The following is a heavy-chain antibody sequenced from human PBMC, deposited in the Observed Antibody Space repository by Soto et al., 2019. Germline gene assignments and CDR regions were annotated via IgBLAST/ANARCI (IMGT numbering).Heavy chain of an antibody. CDR3: ARGVTLDY. D-gene: IGHD2-21*02. J-gene: IGHJ4*02. CDR2: IKQDGSEK. V-gene: IGHV3-7*01. CDR1: GFTLSTYW. Sequence: GGSLRLSCAASGFTLSTYWMNWVRQAPGKGLEWVANIKQDGSEKYYVDSVKGRFTISRDNAKNSLYLQMNSLRAEDTAVYYCARGVTLDYWGQGTLVTVSS.